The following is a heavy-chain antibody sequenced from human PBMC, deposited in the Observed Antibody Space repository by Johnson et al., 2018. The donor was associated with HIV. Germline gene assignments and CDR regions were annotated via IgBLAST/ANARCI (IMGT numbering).Heavy chain of an antibody. Sequence: EVQLVESGGGLIQPGGSLRLSCAASGFTFDDYAMRWVRQAPGKGLEWVSGINWNGGNTGYADSVKGRFTISRDNSKNSLYLQMNSLRTEETALYYCAKEGITIFGVVPYAFDFWGQGTMVTVSS. CDR3: AKEGITIFGVVPYAFDF. D-gene: IGHD3-3*01. V-gene: IGHV3-43*02. CDR1: GFTFDDYA. J-gene: IGHJ3*01. CDR2: INWNGGNT.